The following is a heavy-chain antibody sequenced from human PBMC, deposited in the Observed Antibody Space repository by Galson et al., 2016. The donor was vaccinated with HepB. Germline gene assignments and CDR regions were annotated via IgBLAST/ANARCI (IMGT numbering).Heavy chain of an antibody. Sequence: SVKVSCKASGYTLTGYYMNWVRQAPGQGLEWMGMINPTGGSTTYAQKFQGRVTMTRDTSTSTVYMELSSLRTEDTAGYYCARGGGKTSTMDVWGQGTTVTVSS. CDR1: GYTLTGYY. CDR3: ARGGGKTSTMDV. J-gene: IGHJ6*02. CDR2: INPTGGST. D-gene: IGHD3-16*01. V-gene: IGHV1-46*01.